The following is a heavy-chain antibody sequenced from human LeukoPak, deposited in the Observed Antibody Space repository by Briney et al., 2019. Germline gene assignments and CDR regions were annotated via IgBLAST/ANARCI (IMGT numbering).Heavy chain of an antibody. D-gene: IGHD4-17*01. Sequence: SGGSLRLSCAASGFTFSSYALSWVRQAPGKGLEWVSGITDSGTGTYYADSVKGRFTISRGNSKNTVYLQMSSLRAEDTAVYYCAKDQSTTVTTYYFDYWGQGTLVTVSS. V-gene: IGHV3-23*01. CDR3: AKDQSTTVTTYYFDY. CDR1: GFTFSSYA. CDR2: ITDSGTGT. J-gene: IGHJ4*02.